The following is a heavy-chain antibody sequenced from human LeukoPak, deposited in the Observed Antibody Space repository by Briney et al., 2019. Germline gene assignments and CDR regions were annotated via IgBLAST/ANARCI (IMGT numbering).Heavy chain of an antibody. D-gene: IGHD6-19*01. Sequence: GGSLRLSCAASGFTFDDYGMSWVRHPPGKGLEWVSGINWNGGTTAYADSVKGRFTISRDNAKTSLYLQMNGLRAEDTAFYYCARLSGIVVAGAFDYWGQGNLVTVSS. J-gene: IGHJ4*02. CDR2: INWNGGTT. CDR1: GFTFDDYG. V-gene: IGHV3-20*04. CDR3: ARLSGIVVAGAFDY.